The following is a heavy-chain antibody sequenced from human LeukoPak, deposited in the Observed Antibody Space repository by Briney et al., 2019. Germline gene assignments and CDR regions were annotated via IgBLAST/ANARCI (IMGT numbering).Heavy chain of an antibody. CDR2: IYHSGST. CDR3: GRGDTAMVMGLDY. CDR1: SGSISSVGYS. V-gene: IGHV4-30-2*01. D-gene: IGHD5-18*01. J-gene: IGHJ4*02. Sequence: PPETLSLTCAVSSGSISSVGYSWGWTRHPPGKGLEGIGYIYHSGSTYYNPPLKSRVTIPVDRSKNRFSLKLSSVTAADTAVYYWGRGDTAMVMGLDYSGQGALVTVSS.